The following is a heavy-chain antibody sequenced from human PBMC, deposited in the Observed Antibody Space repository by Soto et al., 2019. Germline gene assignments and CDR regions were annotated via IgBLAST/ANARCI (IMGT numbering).Heavy chain of an antibody. CDR2: FDPEDGET. CDR1: GYTLTELS. Sequence: QVQLVQSGAEVKKPGASVKVSCKVSGYTLTELSMHWVRQAPGKGLEWMGGFDPEDGETIYAQKFQGRVTMTEDTLTXXAYMELSSLRSEDTAVYYCATGLRYFDWLGGYFDYWGQGTLVTVSS. D-gene: IGHD3-9*01. V-gene: IGHV1-24*01. CDR3: ATGLRYFDWLGGYFDY. J-gene: IGHJ4*02.